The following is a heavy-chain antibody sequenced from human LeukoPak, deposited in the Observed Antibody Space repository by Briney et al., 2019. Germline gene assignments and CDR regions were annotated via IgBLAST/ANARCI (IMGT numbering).Heavy chain of an antibody. D-gene: IGHD1-1*01. CDR2: ISKDGNEI. V-gene: IGHV3-7*01. CDR3: VTDGDKLNDCEY. J-gene: IGHJ4*02. CDR1: GLSLSNFW. Sequence: GGSLRLSCAASGLSLSNFWMHWVRQAPGEGLEWVAIISKDGNEIKYVDSVKGRFTLSRDNAKNSVYVQMNSLRNEYTALYYCVTDGDKLNDCEYWGQGTLVSVSS.